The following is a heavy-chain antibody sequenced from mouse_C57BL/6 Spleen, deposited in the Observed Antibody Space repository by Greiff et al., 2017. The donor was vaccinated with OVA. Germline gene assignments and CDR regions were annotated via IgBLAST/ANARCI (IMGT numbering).Heavy chain of an antibody. CDR3: ARGWSSGVYGSFDY. CDR1: GYSFTSYY. CDR2: IYPGSGNT. D-gene: IGHD2-1*01. J-gene: IGHJ2*01. V-gene: IGHV1-66*01. Sequence: QVQLQQSGPELVKPGASVKISCKASGYSFTSYYIHWVKQRPGQGLEWIGWIYPGSGNTKYNEKFKGKATLTADTSSSTAYMQLSSLTSEDSAVYYCARGWSSGVYGSFDYWGQGTTLTVSS.